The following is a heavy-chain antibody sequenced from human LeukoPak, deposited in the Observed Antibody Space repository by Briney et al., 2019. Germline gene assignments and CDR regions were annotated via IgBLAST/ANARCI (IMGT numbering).Heavy chain of an antibody. Sequence: ASVKVSCKASGYTFTSYDINWVRQATGQGLEWMGWMNPNSGNTGYAQKFQGRVTMTRNTSISTAYMELSSLRSEDTAVYYCARAYNYDYVWGSYRPFDYWGQGTLVTVSS. CDR3: ARAYNYDYVWGSYRPFDY. V-gene: IGHV1-8*01. D-gene: IGHD3-16*02. CDR1: GYTFTSYD. J-gene: IGHJ4*02. CDR2: MNPNSGNT.